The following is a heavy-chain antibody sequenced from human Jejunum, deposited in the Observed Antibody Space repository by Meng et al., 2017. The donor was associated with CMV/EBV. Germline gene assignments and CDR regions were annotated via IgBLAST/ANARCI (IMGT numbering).Heavy chain of an antibody. CDR1: GFTFDNYW. Sequence: GFTFDNYWMTWGSKAPGKGLEWVANIKEDGSERNYVDSVKGRFTVSRDNAKKSLSLEMNSLRVEDTAIYFCARWGGEGSTSGFDFWGQGALVTVSS. CDR3: ARWGGEGSTSGFDF. CDR2: IKEDGSER. J-gene: IGHJ4*02. V-gene: IGHV3-7*03. D-gene: IGHD1-26*01.